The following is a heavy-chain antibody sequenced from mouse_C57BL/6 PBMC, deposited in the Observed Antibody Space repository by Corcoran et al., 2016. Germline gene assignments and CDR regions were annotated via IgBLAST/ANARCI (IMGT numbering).Heavy chain of an antibody. CDR3: AREYYGSSTGGADY. V-gene: IGHV1-81*01. CDR2: IYPRSGNT. CDR1: GYTFTSYG. Sequence: QVQLQQSGAELARPGASVKLSCKASGYTFTSYGISWVKQRTGQGLEWIGEIYPRSGNTYYNEKFKGKATLTADKSSSTAYMELRSLTSEDSAVYFCAREYYGSSTGGADYWGQGTTLTVSS. D-gene: IGHD1-1*01. J-gene: IGHJ2*01.